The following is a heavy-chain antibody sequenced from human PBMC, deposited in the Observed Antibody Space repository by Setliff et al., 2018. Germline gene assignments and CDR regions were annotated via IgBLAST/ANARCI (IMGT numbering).Heavy chain of an antibody. CDR2: IHPSNSDT. Sequence: GESLKISCKGSGYSFTDYWIGWVRQMPGEGLEWMGIIHPSNSDTVYSPSFQGQVTISADRSITTAYLQWSSLKASDTAIYYCARNRMALYDAFDIWGQGTMVTVSS. CDR3: ARNRMALYDAFDI. CDR1: GYSFTDYW. J-gene: IGHJ3*02. D-gene: IGHD2-15*01. V-gene: IGHV5-51*01.